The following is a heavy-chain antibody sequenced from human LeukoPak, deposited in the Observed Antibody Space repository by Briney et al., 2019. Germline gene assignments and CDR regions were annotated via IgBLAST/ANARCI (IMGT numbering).Heavy chain of an antibody. J-gene: IGHJ4*02. Sequence: GGSLRLSCAASGFTFSNAWMSWVRQAPGKGLEWVSAISGSGGSTYYADSVKGRFTISRDNSKNTLYLQMNSLRAEDTAVYYCAKDLGTGSYDYWGQGTLVTVSS. V-gene: IGHV3-23*01. CDR2: ISGSGGST. CDR1: GFTFSNAW. CDR3: AKDLGTGSYDY. D-gene: IGHD1-26*01.